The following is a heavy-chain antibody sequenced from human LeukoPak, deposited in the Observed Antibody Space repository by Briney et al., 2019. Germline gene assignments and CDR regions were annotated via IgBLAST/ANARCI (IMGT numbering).Heavy chain of an antibody. CDR2: ISYDGSNK. V-gene: IGHV3-30-3*01. CDR1: GFTFSSYA. Sequence: AGGSLRLSCAASGFTFSSYAMHWVRQAPGKGLEWVAVISYDGSNKYYADSVKGRFTISRDNSKNTLYLQMNSLRAEDTAVYYCARDPSNWGLLDYWGQGTLVTVSS. D-gene: IGHD7-27*01. CDR3: ARDPSNWGLLDY. J-gene: IGHJ4*02.